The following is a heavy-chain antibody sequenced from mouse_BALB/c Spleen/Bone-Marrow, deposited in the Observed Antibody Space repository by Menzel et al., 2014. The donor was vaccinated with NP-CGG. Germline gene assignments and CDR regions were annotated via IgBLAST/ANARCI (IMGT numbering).Heavy chain of an antibody. CDR2: IDPSDSYT. J-gene: IGHJ4*01. CDR1: GYTFTSYW. D-gene: IGHD3-2*02. Sequence: VQLQQSGAELVKPGASVKMSCKASGYTFTSYWMHWVKQRPGQGLEWIGVIDPSDSYTSYNQKFKGKATLTVDTSSSTAYMQLSSLTSEDSAVYYCTRSGYGNYYAMDCWGQGTSVTVSS. CDR3: TRSGYGNYYAMDC. V-gene: IGHV1S127*01.